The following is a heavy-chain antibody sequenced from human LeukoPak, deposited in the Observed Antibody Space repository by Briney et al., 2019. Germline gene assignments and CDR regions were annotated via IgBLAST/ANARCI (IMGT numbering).Heavy chain of an antibody. D-gene: IGHD6-6*01. Sequence: GGSLRLSCAASGFTFSTYSMNWVRQAPGKGLEWVSSISSGSTYIYYADSLKGRFTISRDNAKNSLYLQMDSLRAEDTAVYYCARDPRHFDSCGQGTLVTVSS. CDR3: ARDPRHFDS. CDR2: ISSGSTYI. CDR1: GFTFSTYS. J-gene: IGHJ5*01. V-gene: IGHV3-21*01.